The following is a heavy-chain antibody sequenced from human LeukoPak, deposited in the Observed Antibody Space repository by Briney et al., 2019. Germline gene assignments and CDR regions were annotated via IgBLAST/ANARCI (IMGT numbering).Heavy chain of an antibody. CDR3: ARGGPFPSSSSSREYYLDY. D-gene: IGHD6-6*01. Sequence: GDSVKVSCKASGYDFINYGISWVRQAPGQGLEWMGWRSIYNGNTDYKLQGRVTMATDTSTSTAYMELRSLRSDDTAVYYCARGGPFPSSSSSREYYLDYWGQGTLVTVCS. CDR1: GYDFINYG. V-gene: IGHV1-18*01. J-gene: IGHJ4*02. CDR2: RSIYNGNT.